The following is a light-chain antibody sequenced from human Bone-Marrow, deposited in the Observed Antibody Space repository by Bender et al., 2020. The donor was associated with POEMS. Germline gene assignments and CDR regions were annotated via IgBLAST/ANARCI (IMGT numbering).Light chain of an antibody. CDR2: EVS. J-gene: IGLJ3*02. Sequence: QSILTQPASLSGSPGQSITISCTGTSSDVGGYNYVSWYQQHPGKAPKLMIYEVSNRPSGVSNRFSGSKSGNTASLTISGLQAEDEADYYCSSHTGTNTWLFGGGTKLTVL. CDR1: SSDVGGYNY. V-gene: IGLV2-14*01. CDR3: SSHTGTNTWL.